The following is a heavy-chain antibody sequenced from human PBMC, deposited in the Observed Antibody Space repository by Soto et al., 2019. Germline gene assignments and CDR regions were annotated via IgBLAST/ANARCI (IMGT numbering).Heavy chain of an antibody. J-gene: IGHJ5*02. Sequence: GESLKISCKGSGYSFTSYWIGWVRQMPGKGLEWMGIIYPGDSDTRYSPSFQGQVTISADKSISTAYLQWSSLKASDTAMYYCARRSIAAAGTNWFDPWGQGTLVTVSS. CDR2: IYPGDSDT. CDR3: ARRSIAAAGTNWFDP. V-gene: IGHV5-51*01. CDR1: GYSFTSYW. D-gene: IGHD6-13*01.